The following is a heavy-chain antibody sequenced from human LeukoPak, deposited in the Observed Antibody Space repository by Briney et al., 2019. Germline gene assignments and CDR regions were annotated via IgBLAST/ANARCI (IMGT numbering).Heavy chain of an antibody. D-gene: IGHD6-19*01. CDR1: GFTFSSYS. CDR3: AKEEQWPLDPDAFDI. Sequence: GGSLRLSCAASGFTFSSYSMNWVRQAPGKGLEWVSSISSSSSYIYYADSVKGRFTISRDNAKNTLYLQMNSLRAEDTAVYYCAKEEQWPLDPDAFDIWGQGTMVTVSS. J-gene: IGHJ3*02. CDR2: ISSSSSYI. V-gene: IGHV3-21*04.